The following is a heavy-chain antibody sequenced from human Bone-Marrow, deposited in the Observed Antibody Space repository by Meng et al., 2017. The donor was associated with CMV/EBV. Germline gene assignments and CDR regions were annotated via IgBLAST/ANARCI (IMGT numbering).Heavy chain of an antibody. J-gene: IGHJ5*02. V-gene: IGHV5-51*01. CDR3: ARYKGYCSSTSCPPHYNWFDP. CDR1: GYSFTSYW. Sequence: GGSLRLSCKGSGYSFTSYWIGWVRQMPGKGLEWMGIIYPGDSDTRYSPSFQGQVTISADKSISTAYLQWSSLKASDTAMYYCARYKGYCSSTSCPPHYNWFDPWGQGTM. CDR2: IYPGDSDT. D-gene: IGHD2-2*01.